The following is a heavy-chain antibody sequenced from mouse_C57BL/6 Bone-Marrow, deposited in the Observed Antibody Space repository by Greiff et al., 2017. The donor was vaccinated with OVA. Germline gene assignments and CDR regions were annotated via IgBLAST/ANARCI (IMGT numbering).Heavy chain of an antibody. V-gene: IGHV1-55*01. CDR3: ARGRGYGNYFYYAMDY. CDR1: GYTFTSYW. Sequence: QVQLQQSGAELVKPGASVKMSCKASGYTFTSYWITWVKQRPGQGLEWIGDIYPGSGSTNYNEKFKSKATLTVDTSSSTAYMQLSSLTSEDSAVYYCARGRGYGNYFYYAMDYWGQGTSVTVSS. D-gene: IGHD2-1*01. J-gene: IGHJ4*01. CDR2: IYPGSGST.